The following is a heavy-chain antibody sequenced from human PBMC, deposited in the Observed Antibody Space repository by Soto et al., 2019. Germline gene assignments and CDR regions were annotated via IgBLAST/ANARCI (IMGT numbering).Heavy chain of an antibody. D-gene: IGHD2-15*01. J-gene: IGHJ5*02. CDR1: GGSISSSSSY. CDR2: MFYRGNS. CDR3: ARHLVVGDTTYNWFDL. Sequence: SETPSLTCSVYGGSISSSSSYWGWIRQVPGKGLEWIGSMFYRGNSYYNPSPRSRVTMYVDSSKNQFSLKLSSVTAADTAVYYCARHLVVGDTTYNWFDLWGQGTLVTVSS. V-gene: IGHV4-39*01.